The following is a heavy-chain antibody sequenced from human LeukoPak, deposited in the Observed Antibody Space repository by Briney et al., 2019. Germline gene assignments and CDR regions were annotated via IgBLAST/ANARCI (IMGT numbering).Heavy chain of an antibody. D-gene: IGHD2-8*01. J-gene: IGHJ3*02. CDR3: AREGCTNGVCYRRGGAFDI. V-gene: IGHV4-31*03. CDR1: GGSISSGGYY. Sequence: SETLSLTCTVSGGSISSGGYYWTWIRHHPGKGLGWIGTIYYSGSTYYNPSLKSRVTISVDTSKNQFSLKLSSVTAADTAVYYCAREGCTNGVCYRRGGAFDIWGQGTMVTVSS. CDR2: IYYSGST.